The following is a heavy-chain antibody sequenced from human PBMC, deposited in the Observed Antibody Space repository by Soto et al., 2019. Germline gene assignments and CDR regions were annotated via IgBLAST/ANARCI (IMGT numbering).Heavy chain of an antibody. V-gene: IGHV3-15*01. Sequence: AGGSLRLSCAGSGGTFSNAWMSWGRQAPVKGLEWVGRIKSKTDGGTTDYAAPVKGTFTISRDDSKNTLYLQMNSLKTEDTAVYYCTLRIWYYYGSGSSDYWAQRTLVTVSS. CDR2: IKSKTDGGTT. CDR1: GGTFSNAW. CDR3: TLRIWYYYGSGSSDY. J-gene: IGHJ4*02. D-gene: IGHD3-10*01.